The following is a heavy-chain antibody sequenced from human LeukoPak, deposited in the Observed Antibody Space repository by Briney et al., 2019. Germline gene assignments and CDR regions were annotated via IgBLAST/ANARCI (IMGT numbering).Heavy chain of an antibody. V-gene: IGHV4-31*03. CDR1: GGSISSGGYY. CDR3: AEGRPTVTSLGAFDI. CDR2: IYYSGST. D-gene: IGHD4-17*01. J-gene: IGHJ3*02. Sequence: PSETLSLTCTVSGGSISSGGYYWSWLRQHPGKGLEWIGYIYYSGSTYYNPSLKSRVTISVDTSKNQFSLKLSSVTAADTAVYYCAEGRPTVTSLGAFDIWGQGTMVTVSS.